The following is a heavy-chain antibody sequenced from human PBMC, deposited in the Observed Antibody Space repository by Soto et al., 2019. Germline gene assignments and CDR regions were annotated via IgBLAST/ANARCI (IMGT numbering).Heavy chain of an antibody. Sequence: QVHLQESGPGLVKPSGTLSLTCGVSGGSIKNGYWWTWVRQPPGKGLEWIGEKHHSGSTNYNLSLKSRVSTSLDKSKNQFSLILSSVTAADTAVYYCAYSSGWWRLDVWGQGTTVTVSS. D-gene: IGHD6-19*01. CDR3: AYSSGWWRLDV. CDR1: GGSIKNGYW. CDR2: KHHSGST. J-gene: IGHJ6*02. V-gene: IGHV4-4*02.